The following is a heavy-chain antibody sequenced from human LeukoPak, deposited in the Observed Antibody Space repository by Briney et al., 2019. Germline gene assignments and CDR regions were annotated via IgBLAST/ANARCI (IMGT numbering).Heavy chain of an antibody. D-gene: IGHD2-15*01. CDR2: INPSGGST. J-gene: IGHJ3*02. V-gene: IGHV1-46*01. Sequence: GASVKVSCKASGYTFTSYYMHWVRQAPGQGLEWMGIINPSGGSTSYAQKFQGRVTMTRDTSTSTVYMELSSLRSEDTAVYYCAREGGYCSGGSCYIDAFDIWGQGTMVSVSS. CDR1: GYTFTSYY. CDR3: AREGGYCSGGSCYIDAFDI.